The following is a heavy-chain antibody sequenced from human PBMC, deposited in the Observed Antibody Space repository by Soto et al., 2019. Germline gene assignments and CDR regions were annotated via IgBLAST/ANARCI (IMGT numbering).Heavy chain of an antibody. J-gene: IGHJ5*02. CDR2: IYYRGST. D-gene: IGHD2-15*01. CDR3: ATTGSGVAWRWFDP. CDR1: GNSISSGAYY. Sequence: SETLSLTCTVSGNSISSGAYYWSWIRQHPGKGLEWIGYIYYRGSTYYNPSLKSRVTISVDTSKNQFSLKLSSVTAADTAVYYCATTGSGVAWRWFDPWGQGTQVTVSS. V-gene: IGHV4-31*03.